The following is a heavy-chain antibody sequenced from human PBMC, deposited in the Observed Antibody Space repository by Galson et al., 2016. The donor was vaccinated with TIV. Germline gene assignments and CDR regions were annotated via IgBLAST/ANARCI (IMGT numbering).Heavy chain of an antibody. CDR3: ATSRSTSGAFDY. V-gene: IGHV3-53*01. J-gene: IGHJ4*02. Sequence: SLRLSCAASGFTVSTNYMTWFRQAPGKGLEWVSVIYSGGSTSYADSVKGRFTISIDTSKNTLSLQMNSLRADDTAAYYCATSRSTSGAFDYWGQGTLVTVSA. CDR1: GFTVSTNY. D-gene: IGHD5-12*01. CDR2: IYSGGST.